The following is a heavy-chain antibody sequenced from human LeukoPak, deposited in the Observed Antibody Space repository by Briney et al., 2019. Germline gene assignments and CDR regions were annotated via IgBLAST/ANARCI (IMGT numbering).Heavy chain of an antibody. D-gene: IGHD2-2*01. CDR3: ARAHCSSTSCYGWYYYYYMDV. V-gene: IGHV1-2*02. CDR1: GYTFTGYY. Sequence: GASVKVSCKASGYTFTGYYMHWARQAPGQGLEWMGWINPNSGGTNYAQKFQGRVTMTRDTSISTAYMELSRLRSDDTAVYYCARAHCSSTSCYGWYYYYYMDVWGKGTTVTVSS. CDR2: INPNSGGT. J-gene: IGHJ6*03.